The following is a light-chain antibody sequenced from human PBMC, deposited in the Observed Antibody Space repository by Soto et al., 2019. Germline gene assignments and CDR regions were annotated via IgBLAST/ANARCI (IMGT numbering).Light chain of an antibody. Sequence: TPSPRTLAVSAWDGVPLSCRANQGIGDTLAWYQQKPGQAPRLLIYGASSRATGIPDRFSGSGSGTDYTLTITNLEPEDFAIYYCQQRSNWPWTFGQGTKVDIK. CDR3: QQRSNWPWT. CDR2: GAS. V-gene: IGKV3D-11*01. J-gene: IGKJ1*01. CDR1: QGIGDT.